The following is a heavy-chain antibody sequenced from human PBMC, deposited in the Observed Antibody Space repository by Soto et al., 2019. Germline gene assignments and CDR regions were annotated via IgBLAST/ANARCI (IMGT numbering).Heavy chain of an antibody. J-gene: IGHJ5*01. Sequence: QLQLQESGPGLVKPSETLSLTCTVSGGAINDYYWSWIRQPAGKGLEWIGRVYPTGDTNYKPSLKSRVTLSLDSSENQFSLKLTSVSAADTAVYYCARYAPSTGWFDSWGQGTPVTVSS. V-gene: IGHV4-4*07. CDR2: VYPTGDT. CDR1: GGAINDYY. CDR3: ARYAPSTGWFDS. D-gene: IGHD6-19*01.